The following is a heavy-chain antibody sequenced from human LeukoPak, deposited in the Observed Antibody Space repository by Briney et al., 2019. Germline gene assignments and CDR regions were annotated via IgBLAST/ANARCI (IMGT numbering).Heavy chain of an antibody. Sequence: PGGSLRLSCAASGFTFSSYGMHWVRQAPGKGLEWVGRVKNKVDGGTTDYAAPVKGRFTISRDDSKNTLYLQMNSLKTEDTAVYYCTTDGLSHWGQGTLVTVSS. CDR3: TTDGLSH. V-gene: IGHV3-15*01. CDR2: VKNKVDGGTT. D-gene: IGHD3-16*02. J-gene: IGHJ4*02. CDR1: GFTFSSYG.